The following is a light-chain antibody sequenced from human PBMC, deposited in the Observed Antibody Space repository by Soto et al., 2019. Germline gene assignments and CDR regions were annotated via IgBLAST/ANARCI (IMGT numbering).Light chain of an antibody. Sequence: DIQMTQSPSTLSASVGARVTITCRASQSVNRWLAWYQQKPGKDPKLLIYETSSLESGVPSRFGGSGSGTEFTLTISSLQPDDFAIYYCQQYNSYSWTFGQGTKVDIK. CDR2: ETS. V-gene: IGKV1-5*03. CDR1: QSVNRW. J-gene: IGKJ1*01. CDR3: QQYNSYSWT.